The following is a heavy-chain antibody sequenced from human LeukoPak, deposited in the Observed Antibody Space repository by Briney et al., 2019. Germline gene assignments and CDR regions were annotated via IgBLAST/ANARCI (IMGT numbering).Heavy chain of an antibody. D-gene: IGHD5-12*01. J-gene: IGHJ4*02. V-gene: IGHV3-30*02. CDR1: GFTFSSYG. Sequence: GGSLRLSCAASGFTFSSYGMHWVRQAPGKGLEWVALIRYDGSNEYYADSVKGRFTISRDNSRNTLYLQMTSLRAEDTAVYYCARDLMATIGLEYWGQGTLVTVSS. CDR2: IRYDGSNE. CDR3: ARDLMATIGLEY.